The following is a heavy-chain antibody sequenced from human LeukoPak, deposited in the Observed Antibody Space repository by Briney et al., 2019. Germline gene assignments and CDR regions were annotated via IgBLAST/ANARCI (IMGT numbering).Heavy chain of an antibody. D-gene: IGHD1-26*01. Sequence: PGGSLKLSCAASGFTFSGSAIHWVRQSSGKGLEWVGQIDKKDKGYATATAYAASVKGRFTISRDDSINTAYLQMKSLKTEDTAPYYCTRDSGTYNWFDPWGQGTMVRVSS. V-gene: IGHV3-73*01. J-gene: IGHJ5*02. CDR1: GFTFSGSA. CDR3: TRDSGTYNWFDP. CDR2: IDKKDKGYATAT.